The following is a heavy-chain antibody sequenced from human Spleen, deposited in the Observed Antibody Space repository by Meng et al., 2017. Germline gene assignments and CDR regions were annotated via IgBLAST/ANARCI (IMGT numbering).Heavy chain of an antibody. CDR2: ISWNSGGI. CDR1: GFTFDDYG. CDR3: ARVRQLLVPGAEYFQH. D-gene: IGHD6-13*01. Sequence: SLKISCAASGFTFDDYGMHWVRQAPGKGLEWVSGISWNSGGIVYADSVKGRFTISRDNAKKSLYLQMNSLRAEDTAVYYCARVRQLLVPGAEYFQHWGQGTLVTVSS. V-gene: IGHV3-9*01. J-gene: IGHJ1*01.